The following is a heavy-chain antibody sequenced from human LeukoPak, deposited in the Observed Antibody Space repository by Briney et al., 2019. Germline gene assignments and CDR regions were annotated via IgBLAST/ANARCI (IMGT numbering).Heavy chain of an antibody. J-gene: IGHJ4*02. CDR3: AKGRNYYDSSGTNY. CDR2: ISDSGGAI. Sequence: GGSLRLSCAASGFTFRTYALNWVRQAPGKGLEWVSAISDSGGAIYYADSVKGRFTMSRDNSKNSLFLQMNSLRAEDTAVYYCAKGRNYYDSSGTNYWGQGTLVTVSS. D-gene: IGHD3-22*01. V-gene: IGHV3-23*01. CDR1: GFTFRTYA.